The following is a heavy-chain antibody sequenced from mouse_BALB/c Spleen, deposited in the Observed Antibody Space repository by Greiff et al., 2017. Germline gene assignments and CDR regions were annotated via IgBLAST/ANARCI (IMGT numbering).Heavy chain of an antibody. D-gene: IGHD1-1*01. CDR3: ARDRANYYGSSYWYFDV. Sequence: EVQLVESGGGLVKPGGSLKLSCAASGFTFSSYAMSWVRQSPEKRLEWVAEISSGGSYTYYPDTVTGRFTISRDNAKNTLYLEMSSLRSEDTAMYYCARDRANYYGSSYWYFDVWGAGTTVTVSS. CDR2: ISSGGSYT. J-gene: IGHJ1*01. V-gene: IGHV5-9-4*01. CDR1: GFTFSSYA.